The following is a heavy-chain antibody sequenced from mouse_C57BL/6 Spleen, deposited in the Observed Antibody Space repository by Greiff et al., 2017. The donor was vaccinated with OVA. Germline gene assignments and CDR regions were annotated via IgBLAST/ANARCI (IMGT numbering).Heavy chain of an antibody. J-gene: IGHJ3*01. V-gene: IGHV1-61*01. CDR3: ARSTDGRFAY. CDR2: IYPSDSET. D-gene: IGHD1-1*01. CDR1: GYTFTSYW. Sequence: QVQLQQSGAELVRPGSSVKLSCKASGYTFTSYWMDWVKQRPGQGLEWIGNIYPSDSETHYNQKFKDKATLTVDKSSSTAYMQLSSLTSEDSAVYYCARSTDGRFAYWGQGTLVTVYA.